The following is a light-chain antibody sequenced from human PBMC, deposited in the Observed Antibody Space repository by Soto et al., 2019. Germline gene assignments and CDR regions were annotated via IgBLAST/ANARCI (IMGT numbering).Light chain of an antibody. CDR3: QQYNNWPLYT. CDR2: DAY. CDR1: QSFRGL. J-gene: IGKJ2*01. V-gene: IGKV3D-15*01. Sequence: EVVLTQSPVTLSLSPGERATLSCRASQSFRGLLAWYQQKPGQAPRLLIYDAYNRATGIPPRFSGSGSGTEFTLTISSLQSEDFAVYYCQQYNNWPLYTFGQGTKLEIK.